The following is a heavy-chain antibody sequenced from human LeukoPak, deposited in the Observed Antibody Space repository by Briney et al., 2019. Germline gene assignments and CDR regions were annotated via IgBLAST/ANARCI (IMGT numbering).Heavy chain of an antibody. CDR3: AKSRNYDFWSGGDAFDI. CDR1: EYTFSTYA. D-gene: IGHD3-3*01. V-gene: IGHV3-23*01. Sequence: PGGSLRLSCAASEYTFSTYAMTWVRQAPGRGLEWVSAISGSGTKTYYADSVKGRFTISRDNSKNTLYLQMNSLRADDTAEYFCAKSRNYDFWSGGDAFDIWGQGTMVTVSS. J-gene: IGHJ3*02. CDR2: ISGSGTKT.